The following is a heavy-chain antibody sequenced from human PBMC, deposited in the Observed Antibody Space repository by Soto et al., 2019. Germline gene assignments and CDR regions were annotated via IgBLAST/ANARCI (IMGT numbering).Heavy chain of an antibody. V-gene: IGHV4-34*01. J-gene: IGHJ6*02. CDR2: INHSGST. CDR1: GGSFSGYY. CDR3: ARWHYYGGRDV. Sequence: QVELPQWGAGLLKPSETLSLTCAVYGGSFSGYYWSWIRQPPGKVLEWLGEINHSGSTNYNPSFKSRVTISVHTSKKQFSLKLSSVTAADTAGYYCARWHYYGGRDVWVQGPTVTVSS.